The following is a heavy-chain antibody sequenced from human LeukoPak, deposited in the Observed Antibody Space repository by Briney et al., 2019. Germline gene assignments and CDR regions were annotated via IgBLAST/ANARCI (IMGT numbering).Heavy chain of an antibody. CDR3: AREGLIAAAGGVLDY. J-gene: IGHJ4*02. CDR1: GFTFSSYA. D-gene: IGHD6-13*01. CDR2: ISYDGSNK. Sequence: HPGGSLRLSCAASGFTFSSYATHWVRQAPGKGLEWVAVISYDGSNKYYADSVKGRFTISRDNSKNTLYLQMNSLRAEDTAVYYCAREGLIAAAGGVLDYWGQGTLVTVSS. V-gene: IGHV3-30-3*01.